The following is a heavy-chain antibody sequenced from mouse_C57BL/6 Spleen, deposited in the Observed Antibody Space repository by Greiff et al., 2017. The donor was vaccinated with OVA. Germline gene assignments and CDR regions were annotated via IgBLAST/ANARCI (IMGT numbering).Heavy chain of an antibody. Sequence: QVQLKESGAELVRPGASGKISCKASGYALGRYWMNWVKQRPGRGLGWMGQIYPGDGETNYNGKFKGKATLTADKSSSTAYMQLSSLTSEDSAVYFCARGTYYSTPAWFAYWGQGTLVTVS. V-gene: IGHV1-80*01. CDR3: ARGTYYSTPAWFAY. CDR2: IYPGDGET. J-gene: IGHJ3*01. D-gene: IGHD2-5*01. CDR1: GYALGRYW.